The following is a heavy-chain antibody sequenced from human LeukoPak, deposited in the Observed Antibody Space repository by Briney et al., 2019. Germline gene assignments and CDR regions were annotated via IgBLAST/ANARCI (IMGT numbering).Heavy chain of an antibody. D-gene: IGHD3-3*01. Sequence: GGSLRLSCAASGFTFSSYGMSWVRQAPGKGLEWVSAISGSGGSTYYADSVKGRFTISRDNSKNTLYLQMNSLRAEDTAVYYCAKDSANTIFGVVVSDWFDPWGQGTLVTVSS. CDR2: ISGSGGST. CDR3: AKDSANTIFGVVVSDWFDP. V-gene: IGHV3-23*01. CDR1: GFTFSSYG. J-gene: IGHJ5*02.